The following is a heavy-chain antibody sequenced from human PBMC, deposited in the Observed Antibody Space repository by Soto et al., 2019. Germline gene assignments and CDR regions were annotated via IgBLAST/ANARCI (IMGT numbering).Heavy chain of an antibody. V-gene: IGHV3-15*01. CDR1: GFTFTNAY. CDR2: IKSKTNGGTT. CDR3: TTLYDSSGRDY. Sequence: EVQLVESGGGLVKPGGSLRLSCAASGFTFTNAYTSWVRQAPGKGLEWVGHIKSKTNGGTTDCTAPVKGRFIISRDDSKNTVYLQMNSLKTEDTAVYYCTTLYDSSGRDYWGQGTLVTVSS. J-gene: IGHJ4*02. D-gene: IGHD3-22*01.